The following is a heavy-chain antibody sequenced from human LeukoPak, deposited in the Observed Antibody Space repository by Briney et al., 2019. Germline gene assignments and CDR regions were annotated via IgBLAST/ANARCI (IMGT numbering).Heavy chain of an antibody. J-gene: IGHJ5*02. CDR2: IYSSGST. CDR1: GGSISSYY. Sequence: SETLSLTCTVSGGSISSYYWSWIRQPPGKGLEWIGYIYSSGSTNYNPSLKSRVTISVDTSKNQFSLKLSSVAAADTAVYYCAEGHRGNWFDPLGQGTLVTVSS. D-gene: IGHD5-24*01. CDR3: AEGHRGNWFDP. V-gene: IGHV4-59*01.